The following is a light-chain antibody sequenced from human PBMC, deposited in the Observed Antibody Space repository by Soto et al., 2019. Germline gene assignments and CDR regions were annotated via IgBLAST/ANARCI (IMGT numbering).Light chain of an antibody. Sequence: DIVLAQSPATLSLSPGNRVTLSCRANESISHALAWYQQKPGQAPRILIYDASFRATGIPERFSGSGSGTDFTLSISSLEPEDFAVYYCQLSQQRSSWPPIAFGQGPRLE. CDR2: DAS. CDR3: QLSQQRSSWPPIA. J-gene: IGKJ5*01. V-gene: IGKV3-11*01. CDR1: ESISHA.